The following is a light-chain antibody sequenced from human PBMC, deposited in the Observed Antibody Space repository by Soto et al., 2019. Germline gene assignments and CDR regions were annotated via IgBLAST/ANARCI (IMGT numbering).Light chain of an antibody. CDR1: QSISTW. CDR3: QQSNSYPWT. V-gene: IGKV1-5*03. J-gene: IGKJ1*01. CDR2: KAS. Sequence: DIQMTQSPSTLSASIGDRVTITCRASQSISTWLAWYQQKPGKAPNLLIYKASSLESGVPSRFSGSGSGTEFTLTISSLQPDDFATYYCQQSNSYPWTFGQGTKVEIK.